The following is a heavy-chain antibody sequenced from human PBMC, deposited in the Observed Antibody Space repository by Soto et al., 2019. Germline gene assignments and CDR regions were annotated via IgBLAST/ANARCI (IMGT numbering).Heavy chain of an antibody. CDR2: VYWDDDK. Sequence: ITLEESGPTLVKPTETLTLTCTFSGFSLTTGVGVGWVRQPPGKALEWLALVYWDDDKHYTPYLMSRLTITKDISKGQVVLRMTNMDPVDTATYYCATLTADFWGPGTLVTVSS. V-gene: IGHV2-5*02. CDR3: ATLTADF. CDR1: GFSLTTGVG. J-gene: IGHJ4*02.